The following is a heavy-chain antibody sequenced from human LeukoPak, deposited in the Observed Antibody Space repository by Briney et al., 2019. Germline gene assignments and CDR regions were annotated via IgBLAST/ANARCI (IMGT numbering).Heavy chain of an antibody. D-gene: IGHD3-10*01. CDR1: GFTFSSYS. Sequence: PGGSLRLSCAASGFTFSSYSMNWVRQAPGKGLEWVSSISSSSSYIYYADSVKGRFTISRDNSKNTLYLQMSSLRAEDTAVYYCVKDRLGGYFDFWGQGTLVTVSS. CDR3: VKDRLGGYFDF. J-gene: IGHJ4*02. CDR2: ISSSSSYI. V-gene: IGHV3-21*01.